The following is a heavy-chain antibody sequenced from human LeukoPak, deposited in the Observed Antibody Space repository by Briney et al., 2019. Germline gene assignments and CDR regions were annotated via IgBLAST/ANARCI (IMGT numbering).Heavy chain of an antibody. Sequence: GGSLRLSCAASGFTFSSYAMSWVRQAPGKGLEWVSAISGSGGSTYYADSVKGRFTISRDKAKNSVYVQMNSLRAEDTAVYYCARENRTYYYGMDVWGQGTTVTVSS. CDR2: ISGSGGST. J-gene: IGHJ6*02. CDR3: ARENRTYYYGMDV. D-gene: IGHD2-8*01. CDR1: GFTFSSYA. V-gene: IGHV3-23*01.